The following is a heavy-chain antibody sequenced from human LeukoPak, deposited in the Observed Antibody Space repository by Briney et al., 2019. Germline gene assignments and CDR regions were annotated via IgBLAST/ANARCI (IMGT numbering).Heavy chain of an antibody. CDR2: IYYSGST. Sequence: PSETLSLTCTVSGGSISSYYWSWIRQPPGKGLEWIGYIYYSGSTNYNPSLKSRVTISVDTSKNQFSLRLSSVTAADTAVYYCARHGMSAEYFQHWGQGTLVTVSS. V-gene: IGHV4-59*08. CDR3: ARHGMSAEYFQH. CDR1: GGSISSYY. J-gene: IGHJ1*01.